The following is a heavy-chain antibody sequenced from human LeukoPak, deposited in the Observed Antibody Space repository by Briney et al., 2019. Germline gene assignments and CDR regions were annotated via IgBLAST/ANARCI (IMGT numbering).Heavy chain of an antibody. Sequence: GRSLRLSCAASGFTFSSYAMSWVRQAPGKGLEWVSAISGSGGSTYYADSVKGRFTISRDNSKNTLYLQMNSLRAEDTAVYYCAKKGIAVAGTLAYYFDYWGQGTLVTVSS. CDR3: AKKGIAVAGTLAYYFDY. CDR1: GFTFSSYA. J-gene: IGHJ4*02. D-gene: IGHD6-19*01. CDR2: ISGSGGST. V-gene: IGHV3-23*01.